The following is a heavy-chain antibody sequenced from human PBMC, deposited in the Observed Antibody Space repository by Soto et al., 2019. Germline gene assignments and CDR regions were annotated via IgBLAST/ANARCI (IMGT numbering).Heavy chain of an antibody. CDR2: ISGSGGST. V-gene: IGHV3-23*01. CDR3: AKFGGSSVRYYGMDV. J-gene: IGHJ6*02. Sequence: EVQLLESGGGLVQPGGSLRLSCAASGFTFSSYAMSWVRQAPGKGLEWVSAISGSGGSTYYADSVKGRFTIPRDNSKNTLYLQMNSLRAEDTAVYYCAKFGGSSVRYYGMDVWGQGTTVTVSS. D-gene: IGHD1-26*01. CDR1: GFTFSSYA.